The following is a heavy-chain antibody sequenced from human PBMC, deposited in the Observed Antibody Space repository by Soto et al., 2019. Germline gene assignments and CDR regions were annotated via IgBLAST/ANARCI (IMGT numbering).Heavy chain of an antibody. V-gene: IGHV3-48*02. CDR2: ISSSSTKI. D-gene: IGHD3-3*01. Sequence: PGGSLRLSCAASGFTFSSYSMNWVRQAPGKGLEWVSYISSSSTKIYYADSVKGRFTITRDNAKNSLYLEMNSLRDEDTAVYYCASHYDMWSGYLSPVDYWGQGTLVTVSS. J-gene: IGHJ4*02. CDR1: GFTFSSYS. CDR3: ASHYDMWSGYLSPVDY.